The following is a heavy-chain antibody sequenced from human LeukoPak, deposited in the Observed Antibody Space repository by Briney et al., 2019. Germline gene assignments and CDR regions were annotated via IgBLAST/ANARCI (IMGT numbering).Heavy chain of an antibody. V-gene: IGHV4-30-2*01. CDR1: GDSISSGGYS. CDR3: ARELWFANAPGSWLDP. Sequence: SETLSLTCVVSGDSISSGGYSWSWIRQPPGKGLEWIGYIFHTGSTFYNPSLKSRVTIPVDNSKNQFSLRLSSVTAADTAVYYCARELWFANAPGSWLDPWGQGTLVTVST. J-gene: IGHJ5*02. D-gene: IGHD3-10*01. CDR2: IFHTGST.